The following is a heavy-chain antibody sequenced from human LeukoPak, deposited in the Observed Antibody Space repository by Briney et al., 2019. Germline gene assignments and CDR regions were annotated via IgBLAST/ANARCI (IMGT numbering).Heavy chain of an antibody. CDR1: EFAFNNYA. Sequence: GGSLRLSCAASEFAFNNYAMNWVRQAPGKGLEWVSAFSSGASTYYADSVKGRFTFSRDNSKNTLYLQMISLRAEDTAVYYCAKAATSSYYYYYMDVWSKGTTVTVSS. CDR2: FSSGAST. J-gene: IGHJ6*03. D-gene: IGHD2-15*01. V-gene: IGHV3-23*01. CDR3: AKAATSSYYYYYMDV.